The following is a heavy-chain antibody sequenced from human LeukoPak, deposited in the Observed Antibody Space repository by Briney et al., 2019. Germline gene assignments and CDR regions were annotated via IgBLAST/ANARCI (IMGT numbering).Heavy chain of an antibody. J-gene: IGHJ4*02. D-gene: IGHD6-13*01. CDR1: GYSFTSYW. CDR3: ARHSGSSSWPDDC. V-gene: IGHV5-51*01. CDR2: IYPGDSDT. Sequence: GESLKISCKGSGYSFTSYWIGWVRQVPGKGLEWMGIIYPGDSDTIYSPSFQGQVTISVDNSINTAYLHWSSLKASDTAMYYCARHSGSSSWPDDCWGQGTLVTVSP.